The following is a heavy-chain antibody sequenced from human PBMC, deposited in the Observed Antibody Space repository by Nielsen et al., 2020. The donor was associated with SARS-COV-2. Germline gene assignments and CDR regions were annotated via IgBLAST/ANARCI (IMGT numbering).Heavy chain of an antibody. CDR1: GYTFTSYY. D-gene: IGHD1-26*01. Sequence: ASVKVSCKASGYTFTSYYMHWVRQAPGQGLEWMGIINPSGGGTSYAQKFQGRVTITRDTSASTAYMELSSLRSEDTAVYYCARDLVVGATTWYYMDVWGKGTTVTVSS. J-gene: IGHJ6*03. CDR2: INPSGGGT. CDR3: ARDLVVGATTWYYMDV. V-gene: IGHV1-46*01.